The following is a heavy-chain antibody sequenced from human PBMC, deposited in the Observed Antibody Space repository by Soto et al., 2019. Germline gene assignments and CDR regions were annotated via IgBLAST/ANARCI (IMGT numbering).Heavy chain of an antibody. V-gene: IGHV3-23*01. CDR2: LSGSGDGT. CDR3: AKHWSIRTFFYFGS. Sequence: EVQLLESGGGLVQPGGSLRLSCAASGFVFSTYAMSWVRQAPGEGLEWVSGLSGSGDGTYYADSVKGRFTISRDNSKNTLYLQMNSLRAEDTAVYYCAKHWSIRTFFYFGSWGRGTLVPVSS. J-gene: IGHJ4*02. CDR1: GFVFSTYA. D-gene: IGHD3-3*01.